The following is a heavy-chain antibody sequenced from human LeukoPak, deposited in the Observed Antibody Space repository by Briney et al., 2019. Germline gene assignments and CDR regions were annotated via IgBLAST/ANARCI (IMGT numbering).Heavy chain of an antibody. CDR3: ARDQSGYDVEGGDDAFDI. CDR2: IIPIFGTA. V-gene: IGHV1-69*13. J-gene: IGHJ3*02. D-gene: IGHD5-12*01. CDR1: GGTFSSYA. Sequence: SVKVSCKASGGTFSSYAISWVRQAPGQGLEWMGGIIPIFGTANYAQKFQGRVTITADESTSTAYMELSSLRSEDTAVYDGARDQSGYDVEGGDDAFDIWGRGTMVTVSS.